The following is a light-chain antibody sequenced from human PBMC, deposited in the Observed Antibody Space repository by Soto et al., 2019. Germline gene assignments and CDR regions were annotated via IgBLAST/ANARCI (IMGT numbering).Light chain of an antibody. V-gene: IGKV3-20*01. J-gene: IGKJ2*01. CDR1: QSVSSSY. CDR2: GGS. Sequence: EIVLTQSPGTLSLSPGERATLSCRASQSVSSSYLAWYQQKPGQAPRLLIYGGSTRATGIPDRFSGSGSGTDLALTISRLEPEDFAVYYCQQYGGSPPYTFGQGTKLEIK. CDR3: QQYGGSPPYT.